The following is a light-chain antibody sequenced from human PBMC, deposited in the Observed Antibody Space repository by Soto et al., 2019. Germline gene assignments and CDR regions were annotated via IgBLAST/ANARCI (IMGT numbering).Light chain of an antibody. CDR2: DAS. J-gene: IGKJ5*01. CDR1: QSVSSSH. V-gene: IGKV3D-7*01. Sequence: EIVLTQSPATLSLSPGERATLSCRASQSVSSSHLAWYQQNPGQAPRLLIYDASKRATGIPARFSGSGSGTDFTLTISSLQPEDFATYYCQQFNNYPITFGQGTRLEIK. CDR3: QQFNNYPIT.